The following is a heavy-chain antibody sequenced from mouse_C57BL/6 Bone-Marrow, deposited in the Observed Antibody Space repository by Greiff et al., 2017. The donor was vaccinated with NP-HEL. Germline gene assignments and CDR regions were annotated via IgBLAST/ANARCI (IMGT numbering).Heavy chain of an antibody. J-gene: IGHJ3*01. CDR3: ARGYGLWFAY. D-gene: IGHD1-1*02. CDR2: INPNNGGT. V-gene: IGHV1-18*01. Sequence: EVQLVESGPELVKPGASVKIPCKASGYTFTDYNMDWVKQSHGKSLEWIGDINPNNGGTIYNQKFKGKATLTVDKSSSTAYMGLRSLTSEDTAVYYCARGYGLWFAYWGQGTLVTVSA. CDR1: GYTFTDYN.